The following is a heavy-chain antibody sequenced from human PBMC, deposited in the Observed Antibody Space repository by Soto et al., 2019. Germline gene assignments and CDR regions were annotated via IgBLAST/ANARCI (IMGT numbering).Heavy chain of an antibody. CDR2: IYTSGST. CDR3: ARGGYDSSGYYLVYFDY. D-gene: IGHD3-22*01. J-gene: IGHJ4*02. V-gene: IGHV4-4*07. CDR1: GGSISSYY. Sequence: SETLSLTCTVSGGSISSYYWSWIRQPAGKGLEWIGRIYTSGSTNYNPSLKSRVTMSVDTSKNQFSLKLSSVTAADTAVHYCARGGYDSSGYYLVYFDYWGQGTLVTVSS.